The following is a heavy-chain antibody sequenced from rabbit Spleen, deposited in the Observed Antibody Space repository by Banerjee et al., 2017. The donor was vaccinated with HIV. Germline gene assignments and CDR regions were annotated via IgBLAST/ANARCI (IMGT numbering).Heavy chain of an antibody. D-gene: IGHD2-1*01. J-gene: IGHJ6*01. CDR1: GFSFSNSCY. CDR3: ARVPFYTDYGPAGFATIDYGMDL. CDR2: MHTTIRHT. V-gene: IGHV1S45*01. Sequence: QEQLVEYGGDLVQPEGSLTLTCKASGFSFSNSCYMCWVRQAPGKGLEWIAYMHTTIRHTAYATWAKGRFTISKTSSTTVTLQMTSLTVADTATYFCARVPFYTDYGPAGFATIDYGMDLWGPGTLVTVS.